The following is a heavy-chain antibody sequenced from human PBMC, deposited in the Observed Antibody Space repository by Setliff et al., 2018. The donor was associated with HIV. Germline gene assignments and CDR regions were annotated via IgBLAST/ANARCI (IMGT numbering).Heavy chain of an antibody. CDR1: GGSISSGTYH. D-gene: IGHD3-10*01. J-gene: IGHJ5*02. CDR2: IYYSGST. CDR3: ARYHYGVDWFDP. Sequence: ASETLSLTCTVSGGSISSGTYHWGWIRQPPGKGLEWIGSIYYSGSTYYNPSLKTRVTISVDTSKSEFSLKVNSVTAADTAVYFCARYHYGVDWFDPWGRGTLVTVSS. V-gene: IGHV4-39*07.